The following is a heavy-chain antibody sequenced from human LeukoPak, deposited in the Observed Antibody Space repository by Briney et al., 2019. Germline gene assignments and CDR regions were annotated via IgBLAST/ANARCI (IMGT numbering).Heavy chain of an antibody. D-gene: IGHD3-10*01. CDR2: IKSKSDGGTT. Sequence: GGSLRLSCAASGFTFSNAWMSWVRQAPGKGLEWVGRIKSKSDGGTTDYAAPVKGRFTISRDDSKNTLYLQMNSLRTEDTAVYYCAKDVHGFGELGYFDYWGQGTLVTVSS. CDR3: AKDVHGFGELGYFDY. J-gene: IGHJ4*02. V-gene: IGHV3-15*01. CDR1: GFTFSNAW.